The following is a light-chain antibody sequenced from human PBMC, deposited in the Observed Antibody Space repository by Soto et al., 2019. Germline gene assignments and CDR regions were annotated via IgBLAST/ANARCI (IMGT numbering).Light chain of an antibody. CDR1: SSDVGSYNL. CDR2: EVS. CDR3: CSYAGRAYV. Sequence: QSALTQPASVSGSPGQSITISCTGTSSDVGSYNLVSWYQQHPGKAPKLMIYEVSKRPSGVSSRFSGSKSGNTASLTISGLQAEDEAGYYCCSYAGRAYVFGTGTKVTVL. V-gene: IGLV2-23*02. J-gene: IGLJ1*01.